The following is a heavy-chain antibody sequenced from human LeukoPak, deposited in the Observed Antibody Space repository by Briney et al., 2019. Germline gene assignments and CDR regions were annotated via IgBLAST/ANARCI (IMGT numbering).Heavy chain of an antibody. Sequence: ASVKVSCKASGYTFTSYYMHWVRQAPGQGLEWMGIINPSGGSTSYAQKFQGRVTMTEDTSTDTAYMELSSLRSEDTAVYYCATDLFGDPTHWGQGTLVTVSS. V-gene: IGHV1-46*01. J-gene: IGHJ4*02. CDR3: ATDLFGDPTH. CDR2: INPSGGST. CDR1: GYTFTSYY. D-gene: IGHD3-10*02.